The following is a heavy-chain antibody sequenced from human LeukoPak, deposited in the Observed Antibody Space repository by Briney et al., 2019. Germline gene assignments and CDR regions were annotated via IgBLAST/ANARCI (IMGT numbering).Heavy chain of an antibody. D-gene: IGHD6-13*01. CDR1: GGTFSSYA. V-gene: IGHV1-69*05. CDR3: ARSIEQQLAPLGSFAY. CDR2: IIPIFGTA. Sequence: SVKVSCKASGGTFSSYAVSWVRQAPGQGLEWMGGIIPIFGTANYAQKFQGRVTITTDESTSTAYMELSSLRSEDTAVYYCARSIEQQLAPLGSFAYWGQGTLVTVSS. J-gene: IGHJ4*02.